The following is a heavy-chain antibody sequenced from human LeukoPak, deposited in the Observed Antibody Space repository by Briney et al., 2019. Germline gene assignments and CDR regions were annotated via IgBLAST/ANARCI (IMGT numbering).Heavy chain of an antibody. CDR2: ISGYDGYA. J-gene: IGHJ4*02. D-gene: IGHD1-14*01. CDR3: ARAPPGLTFGPGDY. Sequence: GASVTVSCTASGYSFTSYGMTWVRQAPGQGLVWMGWISGYDGYAKYAENLQGRVTLTIDTSTTTAYMEMRGLGSDDTAVYSCARAPPGLTFGPGDYWGQGSLVIVSS. CDR1: GYSFTSYG. V-gene: IGHV1-18*01.